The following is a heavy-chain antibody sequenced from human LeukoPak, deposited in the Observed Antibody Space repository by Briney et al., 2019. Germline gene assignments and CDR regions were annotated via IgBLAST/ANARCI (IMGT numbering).Heavy chain of an antibody. CDR1: GYTFTSYD. Sequence: ASVKVSCKASGYTFTSYDINWVRQAIGQGLEWMGWMNPNSGNTGYAQKFQGRVTMTRNTSISTAYMELSSLRSEDTAVYYCARGNFPFDSTRYFDYWGQGTLVTVSS. CDR3: ARGNFPFDSTRYFDY. CDR2: MNPNSGNT. J-gene: IGHJ4*02. V-gene: IGHV1-8*01. D-gene: IGHD2/OR15-2a*01.